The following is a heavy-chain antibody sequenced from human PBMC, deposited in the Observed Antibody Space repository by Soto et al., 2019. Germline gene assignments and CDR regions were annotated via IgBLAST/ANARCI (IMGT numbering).Heavy chain of an antibody. CDR2: ISGAGTSK. Sequence: VQLLDSGGGFVQPGGSLRLSCAASGYTFSSYVMTWVRLAPGKGLEWVSSISGAGTSKFYADSVKGRFTISRDNSKNILYVEMDSLRAEDTAVYYCAKDLLSTVTTLGHWGQGTLVTVSA. CDR1: GYTFSSYV. CDR3: AKDLLSTVTTLGH. D-gene: IGHD4-17*01. J-gene: IGHJ4*02. V-gene: IGHV3-23*01.